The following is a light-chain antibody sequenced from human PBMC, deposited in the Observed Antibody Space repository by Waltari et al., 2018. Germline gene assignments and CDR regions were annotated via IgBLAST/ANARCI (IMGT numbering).Light chain of an antibody. CDR2: EVT. Sequence: QSALTQPPSASGSPGQSVTISCTGTSSDVGGYNYVSWYQQHPGKAPKLLIYEVTKWPSGVPDRFSGSKSGNTASLTVSGLQVDDEADYYCSSYVGTNNFYVFGSGTKVTVL. CDR3: SSYVGTNNFYV. J-gene: IGLJ1*01. CDR1: SSDVGGYNY. V-gene: IGLV2-8*01.